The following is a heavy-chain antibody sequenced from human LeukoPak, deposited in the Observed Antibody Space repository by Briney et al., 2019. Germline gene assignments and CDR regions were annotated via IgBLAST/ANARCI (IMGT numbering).Heavy chain of an antibody. CDR1: GGSISSGGYY. CDR2: IYYSGST. Sequence: SETLSLTCTVSGGSISSGGYYWSWIRQHPGKGLEWIGYIYYSGSTYYNPSLKSRVTISVDTSKNQFSLKLSSVTAADTAVYYCARVDYDSSGYYHASDAFDIWGQGTMVTVSS. V-gene: IGHV4-31*03. D-gene: IGHD3-22*01. CDR3: ARVDYDSSGYYHASDAFDI. J-gene: IGHJ3*02.